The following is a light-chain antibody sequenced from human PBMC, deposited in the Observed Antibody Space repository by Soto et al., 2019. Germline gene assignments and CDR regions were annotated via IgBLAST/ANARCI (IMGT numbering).Light chain of an antibody. V-gene: IGKV3-20*01. CDR1: QSVSSSY. Sequence: EIVLTQSPGTLSLSPGERATLSCRASQSVSSSYLAWYQQKPGQAPRLLIYGASSRATGIPDRFSGSGSGTHFTLTISRLEPEDFALYYCQQYGSSPRVTFGGGTKVEIK. CDR2: GAS. J-gene: IGKJ4*01. CDR3: QQYGSSPRVT.